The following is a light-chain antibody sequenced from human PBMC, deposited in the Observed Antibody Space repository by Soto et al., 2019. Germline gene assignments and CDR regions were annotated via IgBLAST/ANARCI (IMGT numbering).Light chain of an antibody. CDR3: QAWDSITPVV. Sequence: SYELTQPPSVSVSPGQTASITCSGDKLGDKYACWYQQKPGQSPVLVIYQDSKRPSGIPERFSGSNSGNTATLTISGTQAMDEADYYCQAWDSITPVVFGGGTKLTVL. J-gene: IGLJ2*01. CDR2: QDS. CDR1: KLGDKY. V-gene: IGLV3-1*01.